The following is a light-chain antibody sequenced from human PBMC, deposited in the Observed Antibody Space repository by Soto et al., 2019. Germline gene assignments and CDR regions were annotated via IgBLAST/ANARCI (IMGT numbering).Light chain of an antibody. Sequence: EILLTQSPGTVSLSPGERATLSCRASQSVSIKLAWYQQKPGQAPRLLIYDTSTRATGIPARFSGSGSGTEFTLTISSLQSEDFAVYDCQQYNNWPPITFGQGTRLEI. CDR2: DTS. CDR1: QSVSIK. J-gene: IGKJ5*01. CDR3: QQYNNWPPIT. V-gene: IGKV3-15*01.